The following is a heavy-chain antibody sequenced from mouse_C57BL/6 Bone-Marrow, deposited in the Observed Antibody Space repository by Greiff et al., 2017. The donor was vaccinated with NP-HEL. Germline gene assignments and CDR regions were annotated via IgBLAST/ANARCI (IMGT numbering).Heavy chain of an antibody. Sequence: EVQLQQSGAELVRPGASVKLSCTASGFNIKDDYMHWVKQRPEQGLEWIGWIDPENGDTEYASKFQGKATITADTSANTAYLQLSSLTSEDTAVYSCTPCVGAMDYWGQGTSVTVSS. CDR2: IDPENGDT. CDR1: GFNIKDDY. V-gene: IGHV14-4*01. J-gene: IGHJ4*01. CDR3: TPCVGAMDY.